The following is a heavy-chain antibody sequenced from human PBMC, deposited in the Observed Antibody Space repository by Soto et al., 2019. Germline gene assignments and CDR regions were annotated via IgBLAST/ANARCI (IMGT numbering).Heavy chain of an antibody. D-gene: IGHD3-9*01. V-gene: IGHV1-69*01. Sequence: QVQLVQSGAEVKKPGSSVKVSCKASGGTFSSYAISWVRQAPGQGLEWMGGIIPIFGTANYAQKFQGRVTITADESTSTADMELSSLRSEDTAVYYCANYDILTGPRAGFDPWGQGTLVTVSS. J-gene: IGHJ5*02. CDR3: ANYDILTGPRAGFDP. CDR2: IIPIFGTA. CDR1: GGTFSSYA.